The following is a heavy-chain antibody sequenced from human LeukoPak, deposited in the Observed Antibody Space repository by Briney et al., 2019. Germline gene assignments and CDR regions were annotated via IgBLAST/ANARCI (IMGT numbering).Heavy chain of an antibody. J-gene: IGHJ4*02. Sequence: GESLKISCKGSGYSFTNFWIGWVRQMPGKGLEWMGIVDPDDSETRYSPSFQGQVTISVDKSANTAYLQWSGLKASDTAIYYCARHGYDITGPTVPPLDYWGGGTWSPSPQ. D-gene: IGHD3-22*01. V-gene: IGHV5-51*01. CDR3: ARHGYDITGPTVPPLDY. CDR2: VDPDDSET. CDR1: GYSFTNFW.